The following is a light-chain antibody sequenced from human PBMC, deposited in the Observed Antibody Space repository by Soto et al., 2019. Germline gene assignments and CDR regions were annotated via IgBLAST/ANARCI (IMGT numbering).Light chain of an antibody. CDR1: QDISNY. J-gene: IGKJ4*01. CDR3: QQYDNLPPLT. Sequence: DIQMTQSPSSLSASVGDRVTITCQASQDISNYLNWYQQKPGKAPKLLIYDASNLETGVPSRFSGSGSGTDFTFNISSPQPEDIATYYCQQYDNLPPLTFGGGTKVEIK. V-gene: IGKV1-33*01. CDR2: DAS.